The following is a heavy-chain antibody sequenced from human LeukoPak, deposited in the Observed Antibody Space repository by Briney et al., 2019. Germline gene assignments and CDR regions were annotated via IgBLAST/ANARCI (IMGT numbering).Heavy chain of an antibody. CDR2: INHSGSS. J-gene: IGHJ2*01. D-gene: IGHD2-21*02. Sequence: SETLSLTCTVSGGSISSYYWSWIRQPPGKGLEWIGEINHSGSSDYNPSLKSRVTISVDTSKNQFSLKVKSMTAADTAVYFCARQRDGYFDLWGRGSLVTVSS. CDR3: ARQRDGYFDL. V-gene: IGHV4-34*01. CDR1: GGSISSYY.